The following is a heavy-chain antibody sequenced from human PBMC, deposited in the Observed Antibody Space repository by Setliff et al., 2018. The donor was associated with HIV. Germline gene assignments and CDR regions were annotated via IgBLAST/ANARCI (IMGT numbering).Heavy chain of an antibody. D-gene: IGHD3-3*01. CDR1: GGSISSGSYY. CDR3: ARAEGATYYNFSYYYGMDV. CDR2: IYYSGST. Sequence: SETLSLTCTVSGGSISSGSYYWSWIRQPAGKGLEWIGYIYYSGSTNYNPSLKSRVTISVDTSKNQFSLKLSSVTAADTAVYYCARAEGATYYNFSYYYGMDVWDQGTTVTVSS. V-gene: IGHV4-61*10. J-gene: IGHJ6*02.